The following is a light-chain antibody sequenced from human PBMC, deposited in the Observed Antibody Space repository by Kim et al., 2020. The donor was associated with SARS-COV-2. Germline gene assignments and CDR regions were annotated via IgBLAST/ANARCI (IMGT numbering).Light chain of an antibody. J-gene: IGLJ2*01. CDR3: CSYAGSYTFVV. CDR2: DVS. Sequence: LTQPRSVSGSPGQSVTISCTGTSSDVGGYNHVSWYQQHPGKAPKLMIYDVSKRPSGVPDRFSGSKSGNTASLTISGLQAEDEADYYCCSYAGSYTFVVFCGGTQLTVL. CDR1: SSDVGGYNH. V-gene: IGLV2-11*01.